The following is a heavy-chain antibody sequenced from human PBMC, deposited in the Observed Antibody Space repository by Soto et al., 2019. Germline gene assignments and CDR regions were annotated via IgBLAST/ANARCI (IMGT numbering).Heavy chain of an antibody. Sequence: EVQLLESGGGLVQPGGSLRLSCAASGFTFSSYAMRWVRQAPGKGLEWGSAIRGSGGSTYYADSVKGRFTISRDNSKNTLYLQMNSRRAEGTAVYYCAKETRRMHVWGQGTTVTVSS. CDR2: IRGSGGST. J-gene: IGHJ6*02. V-gene: IGHV3-23*01. CDR1: GFTFSSYA. CDR3: AKETRRMHV.